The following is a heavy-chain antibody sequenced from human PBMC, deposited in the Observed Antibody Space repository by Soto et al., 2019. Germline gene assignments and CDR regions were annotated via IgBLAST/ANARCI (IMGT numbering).Heavy chain of an antibody. V-gene: IGHV3-21*01. CDR1: GFTFGSHT. D-gene: IGHD2-2*01. Sequence: PGGSLRLSCEASGFTFGSHTMNWVRQAPGKGLEWVSSIDGRGTRTFYAGALKGRFTISRDNARNSLYLQMNSLRAEDTAVYYCARSPYDQLATYDAFDIWGQGTMVTVSS. CDR3: ARSPYDQLATYDAFDI. CDR2: IDGRGTRT. J-gene: IGHJ3*02.